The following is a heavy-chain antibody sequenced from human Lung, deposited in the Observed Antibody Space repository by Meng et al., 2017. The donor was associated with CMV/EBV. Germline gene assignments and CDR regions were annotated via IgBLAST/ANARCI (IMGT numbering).Heavy chain of an antibody. CDR1: GGSISSSSYY. V-gene: IGHV4-39*07. J-gene: IGHJ4*02. CDR3: VTETGYNYDN. Sequence: QLQVQESGPGQVQPSETLSLPCSVSGGSISSSSYYWGWIRQSPGKGLEWIGSIYFSGNTYYNPSLKSRVTMSVGTAQNKFSLTLRSVTAADTAVYYCVTETGYNYDNWGQGALVTVSS. CDR2: IYFSGNT. D-gene: IGHD5-24*01.